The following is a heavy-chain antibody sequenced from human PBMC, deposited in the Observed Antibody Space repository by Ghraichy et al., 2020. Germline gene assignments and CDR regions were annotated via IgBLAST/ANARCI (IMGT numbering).Heavy chain of an antibody. V-gene: IGHV4-34*01. CDR2: INHSGST. Sequence: SETLSLTCAVYGGSFSGYYWSWIRQPPGKGLEWIGEINHSGSTNYNPSLKSRVTISVDTSKNQFSLKLSSVTAADTAVYYCARGRDLATGWWVLLYYFDYWGQGTLVTVSS. J-gene: IGHJ4*02. CDR1: GGSFSGYY. D-gene: IGHD2-8*02. CDR3: ARGRDLATGWWVLLYYFDY.